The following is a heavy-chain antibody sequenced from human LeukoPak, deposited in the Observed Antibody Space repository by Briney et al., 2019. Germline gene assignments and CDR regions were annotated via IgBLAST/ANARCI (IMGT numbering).Heavy chain of an antibody. CDR2: ISGSGGSI. J-gene: IGHJ4*02. V-gene: IGHV3-23*01. D-gene: IGHD1-1*01. CDR3: AKDRAHVRLAFDY. CDR1: GFTFSSDA. Sequence: PGGSLRLSCAASGFTFSSDAMTWVRQAPGQGLGWVSAISGSGGSIYYADSVKGRFTISRDNSKNTLYLQLNSLRAEDTAVYYCAKDRAHVRLAFDYWGQGTLVTVSS.